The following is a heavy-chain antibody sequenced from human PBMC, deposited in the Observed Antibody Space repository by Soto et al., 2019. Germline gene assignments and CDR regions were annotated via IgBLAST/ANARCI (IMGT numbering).Heavy chain of an antibody. CDR3: ARAGVATIYPGNNWFDP. Sequence: SEALSLTCTVSGGSIIRGDYYWSLIRQPPGKGLEWIGYIYYSGSTYYNPSLKSRVTISVDTSKNQFSLNLSSVTAADTAMYYCARAGVATIYPGNNWFDPWGQGTLVTVSS. CDR1: GGSIIRGDYY. V-gene: IGHV4-30-4*01. J-gene: IGHJ5*02. CDR2: IYYSGST. D-gene: IGHD5-12*01.